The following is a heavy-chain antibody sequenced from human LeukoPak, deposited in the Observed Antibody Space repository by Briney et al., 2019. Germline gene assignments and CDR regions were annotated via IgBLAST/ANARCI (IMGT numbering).Heavy chain of an antibody. CDR3: ARGTTGYMDV. CDR1: GFTFSTYA. V-gene: IGHV3-23*01. CDR2: ISGTGGST. J-gene: IGHJ6*03. D-gene: IGHD1-7*01. Sequence: HPGGSLRLSCAASGFTFSTYAMTWVRQAPGKGLEWVSLISGTGGSTYYADSVKGRFTISRDNSKNTLYLQMNSLRAEDTAVYYCARGTTGYMDVWGKGTTVTVSS.